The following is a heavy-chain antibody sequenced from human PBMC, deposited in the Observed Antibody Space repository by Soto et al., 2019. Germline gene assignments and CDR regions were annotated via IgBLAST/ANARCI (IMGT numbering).Heavy chain of an antibody. CDR3: ARQRTSVVTQPYFDV. V-gene: IGHV4-39*01. CDR1: GDSISSRSYY. J-gene: IGHJ4*02. D-gene: IGHD2-21*02. Sequence: PSETLSLTCTVTGDSISSRSYYWGWIRQPPGKGLEWIGSIYYSGSTYNNPSLRSRVSMSIDTSKDQFSLKLKSVTAADTALYFCARQRTSVVTQPYFDVWGPGSLVTVSS. CDR2: IYYSGST.